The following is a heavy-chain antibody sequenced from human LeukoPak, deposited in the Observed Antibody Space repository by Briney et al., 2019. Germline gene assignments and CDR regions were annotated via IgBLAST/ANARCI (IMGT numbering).Heavy chain of an antibody. J-gene: IGHJ6*03. D-gene: IGHD6-13*01. CDR3: ARDVMEAGTVYYYYMDV. V-gene: IGHV1-46*01. CDR1: GYTFTGYY. CDR2: INPSGGST. Sequence: ASVKVSCKASGYTFTGYYMHWVRQAPGQGLEWMGIINPSGGSTSYAQKFQGRVTMTRDMSTSTVYMELSSLRSEDTAVYYCARDVMEAGTVYYYYMDVWGKGTTVTVSS.